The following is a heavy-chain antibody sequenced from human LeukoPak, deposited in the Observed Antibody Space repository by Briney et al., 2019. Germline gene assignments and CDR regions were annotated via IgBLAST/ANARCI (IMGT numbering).Heavy chain of an antibody. D-gene: IGHD6-13*01. CDR3: ARSTYSSSWYSPVDY. Sequence: SETLSLTCTVSGDSISNYYWSWIRQPPGKGLEWIGYIYYSGSTNYNPSLKSRVTISVDMSKNQFSLKLSSVTAADTAVYYCARSTYSSSWYSPVDYWGQGTLVTVSS. J-gene: IGHJ4*02. V-gene: IGHV4-59*01. CDR2: IYYSGST. CDR1: GDSISNYY.